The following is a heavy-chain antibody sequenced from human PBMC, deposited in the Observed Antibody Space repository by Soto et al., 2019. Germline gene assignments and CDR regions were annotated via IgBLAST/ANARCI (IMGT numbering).Heavy chain of an antibody. J-gene: IGHJ4*02. D-gene: IGHD4-17*01. V-gene: IGHV1-69*13. Sequence: ASVKVSCKASGGTLSDSSITWVRQAPGQRLEWMGGVIPVFNTSDSAQNLQGRVKFTADESTSTAYMELSSLTSDDTAMYFCARVAESLTTVTYYYFDIWGQGTLVTVSS. CDR1: GGTLSDSS. CDR3: ARVAESLTTVTYYYFDI. CDR2: VIPVFNTS.